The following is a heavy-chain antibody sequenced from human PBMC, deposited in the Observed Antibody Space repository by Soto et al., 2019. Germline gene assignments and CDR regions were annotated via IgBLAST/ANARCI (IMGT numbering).Heavy chain of an antibody. D-gene: IGHD3-10*01. CDR2: INNGGSP. CDR1: GGSFSGYY. Sequence: PSETLSLTCAVYGGSFSGYYWSWIRQPPGKGLEWIGEINNGGSPNYNPSLKSRGSMSVGTSNNQFSLKLTSVTAADTAVYYCARGRGDGYNQNWYFDLWGRGTLVTVSS. CDR3: ARGRGDGYNQNWYFDL. V-gene: IGHV4-34*01. J-gene: IGHJ2*01.